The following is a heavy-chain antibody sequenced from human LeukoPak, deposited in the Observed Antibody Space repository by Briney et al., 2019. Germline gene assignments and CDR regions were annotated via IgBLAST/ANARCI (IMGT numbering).Heavy chain of an antibody. CDR2: INAYNGNT. D-gene: IGHD2-21*01. Sequence: ASVKVSCKASGYTVTSYGISWVRQAPGQGREWVGWINAYNGNTNYAQKLQGRVTMTTDTSTSTAYMELRSLRSDDTAVYYCARANFYCGGDCYSYFDYWGQGTLVTVSS. CDR3: ARANFYCGGDCYSYFDY. J-gene: IGHJ4*02. CDR1: GYTVTSYG. V-gene: IGHV1-18*01.